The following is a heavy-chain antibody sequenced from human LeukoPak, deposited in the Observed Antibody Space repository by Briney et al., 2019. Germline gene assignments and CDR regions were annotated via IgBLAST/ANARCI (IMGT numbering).Heavy chain of an antibody. CDR3: ARRRLRYDY. CDR1: GGSISSYY. V-gene: IGHV4-59*08. CDR2: IYYSGST. Sequence: SETLSLTCTVSGGSISSYYWSWIRQPPGKGLEWIGYIYYSGSTNYNPSLKSRVTISVDTSKNQFSLKLSSVTAADMAVYYCARRRLRYDYWGQGTLVTVSS. J-gene: IGHJ4*02. D-gene: IGHD3-9*01.